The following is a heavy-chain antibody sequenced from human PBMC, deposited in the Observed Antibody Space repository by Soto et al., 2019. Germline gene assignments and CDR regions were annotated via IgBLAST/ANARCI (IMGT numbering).Heavy chain of an antibody. D-gene: IGHD5-18*01. CDR2: LYWDDDK. J-gene: IGHJ4*02. Sequence: QITLKESGPALVKPTQTLTLTCTSSGFSLSTVGMGVVWICQPPGKALEWLALLYWDDDKRYSPSLKSRLTVTKYTPENQVVLTTTNMDPLDTATYSCARGLVDTVMIYEVDYVSQGTLVTVSS. CDR1: GFSLSTVGMG. CDR3: ARGLVDTVMIYEVDY. V-gene: IGHV2-5*02.